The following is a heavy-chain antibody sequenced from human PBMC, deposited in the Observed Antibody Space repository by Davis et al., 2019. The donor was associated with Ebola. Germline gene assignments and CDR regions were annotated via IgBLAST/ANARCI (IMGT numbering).Heavy chain of an antibody. CDR2: IYPGDSYT. CDR1: GYIFSNYW. Sequence: GESLKISCKGSGYIFSNYWIGWVRQMAGTGLEWMGIIYPGDSYTKYSPAFQGRITISADKSISTAYLQWSSLKASDTAMYYCARQGSVYQLLQRTFDTWGQGTMVTVSS. J-gene: IGHJ3*02. D-gene: IGHD2-2*01. CDR3: ARQGSVYQLLQRTFDT. V-gene: IGHV5-51*01.